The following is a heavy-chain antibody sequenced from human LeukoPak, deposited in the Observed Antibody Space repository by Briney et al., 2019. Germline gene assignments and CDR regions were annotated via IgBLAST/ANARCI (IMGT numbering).Heavy chain of an antibody. Sequence: SQTLSLTCTVSGRSIIMDDYYWSWTRQPPGKGLEWIGYIYYSRSTCYTPYLQSRVTISVDTSKNQFSLKLSSVTAADTAVYYCARGYCSSTSCYGDYYFDYWGQGTLVTVSS. D-gene: IGHD2-2*01. CDR1: GRSIIMDDYY. CDR2: IYYSRST. J-gene: IGHJ4*02. CDR3: ARGYCSSTSCYGDYYFDY. V-gene: IGHV4-30-4*08.